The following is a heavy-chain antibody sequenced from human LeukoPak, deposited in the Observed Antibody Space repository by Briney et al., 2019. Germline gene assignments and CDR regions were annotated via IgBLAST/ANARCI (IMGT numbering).Heavy chain of an antibody. CDR2: ISGSGANT. CDR1: ALTYRNYA. Sequence: GGSLRLSCAASALTYRNYAMSWVRQAPGKGLEWDSTISGSGANTYYVDSVKGRFTISRDNSKYTLYLQMNSLRAEDTAVYYCAKGYASGWFDVDYWGQGTLVTVSS. D-gene: IGHD6-19*01. J-gene: IGHJ4*02. V-gene: IGHV3-23*01. CDR3: AKGYASGWFDVDY.